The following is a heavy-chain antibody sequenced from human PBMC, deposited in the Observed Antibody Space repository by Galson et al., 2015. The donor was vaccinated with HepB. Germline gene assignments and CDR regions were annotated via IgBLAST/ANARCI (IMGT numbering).Heavy chain of an antibody. V-gene: IGHV4-39*01. CDR2: IYYNGDT. J-gene: IGHJ4*02. CDR3: ARHLLVGDYFDH. Sequence: YYWGWFRQSPGKGLEWIASIYYNGDTYYNPSLKSRVSMYIDTSKNQFSMNLRSVTATDATVYYCARHLLVGDYFDHWGQGTLVTVSS. CDR1: YY. D-gene: IGHD2-8*02.